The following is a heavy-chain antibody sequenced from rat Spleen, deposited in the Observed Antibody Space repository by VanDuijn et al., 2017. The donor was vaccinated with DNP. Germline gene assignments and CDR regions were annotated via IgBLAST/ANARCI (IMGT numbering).Heavy chain of an antibody. D-gene: IGHD4-3*01. CDR1: GYSFTNYY. J-gene: IGHJ4*01. CDR3: ARDSSGYGAMDA. Sequence: QVQLQQSGAELAKPGSSVQISCKASGYSFTNYYIGWVKQTTGQGLEYIGYINTGSGDTHYSEKFKGKATLTADKSSNTAFMQLGSLSPDDSAIYYCARDSSGYGAMDAWGQGTSVAVSS. CDR2: INTGSGDT. V-gene: IGHV1-43*01.